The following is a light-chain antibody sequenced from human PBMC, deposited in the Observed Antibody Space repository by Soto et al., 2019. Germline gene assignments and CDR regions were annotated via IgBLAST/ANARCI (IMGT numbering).Light chain of an antibody. CDR3: QQYYNWPRT. V-gene: IGKV3-15*01. Sequence: EIVMTQSPATLSVSPGEGAALSCRASQSVSTNLAWYQHKPGQAPRLLIYGASTRATGIPARFSGSGSGTEFTLTLSSLQSEDFAVYFCQQYYNWPRTFGQGTKVEIK. CDR2: GAS. J-gene: IGKJ1*01. CDR1: QSVSTN.